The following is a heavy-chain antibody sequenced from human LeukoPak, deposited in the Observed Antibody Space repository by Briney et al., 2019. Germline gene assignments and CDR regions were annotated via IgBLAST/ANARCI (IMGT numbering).Heavy chain of an antibody. CDR3: ARLYDSSGYYLFDY. Sequence: ASVKVSCKASGYTFTSYGISWVRQAPGQGLEWMGWISAYNGNTNYAQKLQGRVTMTTDTSTSTAYMELRSLRSDDTAVCYCARLYDSSGYYLFDYWGQGSLVTVSS. J-gene: IGHJ4*02. CDR2: ISAYNGNT. CDR1: GYTFTSYG. D-gene: IGHD3-22*01. V-gene: IGHV1-18*01.